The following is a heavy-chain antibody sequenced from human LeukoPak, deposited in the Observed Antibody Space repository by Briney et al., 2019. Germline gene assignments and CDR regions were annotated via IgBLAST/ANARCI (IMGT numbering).Heavy chain of an antibody. J-gene: IGHJ4*02. V-gene: IGHV3-9*01. Sequence: GGSLRLSCAASGFTFDDYAMHWVRQAPGKGLEWVSGISWNRGNIGYADSVKGRFTISRDNAKNPLYLQMNSLRAEDTALYYCAKDSGSSWTGGFDYWGQGTLVTVSS. CDR2: ISWNRGNI. CDR1: GFTFDDYA. D-gene: IGHD6-13*01. CDR3: AKDSGSSWTGGFDY.